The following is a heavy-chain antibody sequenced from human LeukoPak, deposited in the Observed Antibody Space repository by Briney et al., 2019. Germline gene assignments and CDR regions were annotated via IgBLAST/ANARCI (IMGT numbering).Heavy chain of an antibody. V-gene: IGHV3-9*01. CDR1: GFTFDDYA. CDR3: AKESLNSGSYYLFGPQTHSPFDY. J-gene: IGHJ4*02. Sequence: PGRSLRLSCAASGFTFDDYAMHWVRQAPGKGLEWVSGISWNSGSIGYADSVKGRFTISRDNAKNSLYLQMNSLRAEDTALYYCAKESLNSGSYYLFGPQTHSPFDYWGQGTLVTVSS. D-gene: IGHD1-26*01. CDR2: ISWNSGSI.